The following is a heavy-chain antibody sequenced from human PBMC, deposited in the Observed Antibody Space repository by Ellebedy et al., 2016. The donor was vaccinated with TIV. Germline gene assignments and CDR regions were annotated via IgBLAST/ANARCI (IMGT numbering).Heavy chain of an antibody. CDR1: GFTFSSYA. V-gene: IGHV3-11*06. CDR2: SSSSGTYT. J-gene: IGHJ6*02. D-gene: IGHD3-22*01. CDR3: ARGGADSGMDV. Sequence: GESLKISCAASGFTFSSYAMSWIRQSPGKGLEWVSYSSSSGTYTNYADSVKGRFTISRDNAKNSLYLQMNSLRAEDTAVYYCARGGADSGMDVWGQGTTVTVSS.